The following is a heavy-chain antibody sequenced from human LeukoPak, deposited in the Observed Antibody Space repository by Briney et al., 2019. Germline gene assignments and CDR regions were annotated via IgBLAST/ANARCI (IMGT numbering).Heavy chain of an antibody. CDR1: GGTFSSYA. CDR2: MNPNSGNT. Sequence: GASVKVSCKASGGTFSSYAISWVRQAPGQGLEWMGWMNPNSGNTGYAQKFQGRVTMTRDTSINTAYLELSSLRSEDTAMYYCARTCSGTSCADFDYWGQGTLVTVSS. D-gene: IGHD2-2*01. V-gene: IGHV1-8*02. CDR3: ARTCSGTSCADFDY. J-gene: IGHJ4*02.